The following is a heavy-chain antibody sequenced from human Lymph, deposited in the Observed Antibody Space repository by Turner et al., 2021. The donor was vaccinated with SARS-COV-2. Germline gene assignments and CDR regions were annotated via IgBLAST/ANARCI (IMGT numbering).Heavy chain of an antibody. Sequence: QVQLVVSGRGVVQPGRSLRLSCPASGFTFSSYAMHWVRQAPGKGLEWVAVISYDGSNKYYADSVKGRFTISRDNSKNTLYLQMNSLRAEDTAVYYCARDTGGQVDVWGQGTTVTVSS. CDR3: ARDTGGQVDV. CDR2: ISYDGSNK. V-gene: IGHV3-30-3*01. D-gene: IGHD2-8*02. J-gene: IGHJ6*02. CDR1: GFTFSSYA.